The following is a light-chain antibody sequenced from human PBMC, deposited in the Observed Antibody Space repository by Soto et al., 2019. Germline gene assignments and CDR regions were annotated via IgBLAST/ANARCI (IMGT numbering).Light chain of an antibody. V-gene: IGLV2-14*01. CDR1: SSDVGGYNY. J-gene: IGLJ1*01. CDR2: GVT. Sequence: QSVLTQPASVSGSPGQSVTISCTGTSSDVGGYNYVSWYQQLPGEAPKLIIYGVTDRPSGVSNRFSGSKSGNTASLTVSGLQAEDEADYYCQSFDSRLNNYVFGTGTKVTVL. CDR3: QSFDSRLNNYV.